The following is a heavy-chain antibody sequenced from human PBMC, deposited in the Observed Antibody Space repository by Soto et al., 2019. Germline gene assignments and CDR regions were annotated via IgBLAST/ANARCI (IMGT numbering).Heavy chain of an antibody. V-gene: IGHV3-48*04. CDR3: ARDKDWAFDY. CDR1: GFTFSSYS. CDR2: IFATSTTI. J-gene: IGHJ4*02. D-gene: IGHD3-9*01. Sequence: GGSLRHSYVASGFTFSSYSMVCVRHAPGKGLEWISYIFATSTTIYYADSVKGRFTVSRDNTQNSLFLLMNSLRAEDTAIYYCARDKDWAFDYWGQGTLVTVSS.